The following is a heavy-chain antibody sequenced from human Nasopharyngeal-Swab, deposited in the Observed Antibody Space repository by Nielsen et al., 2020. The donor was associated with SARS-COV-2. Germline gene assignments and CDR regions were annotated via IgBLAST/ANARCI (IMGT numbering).Heavy chain of an antibody. Sequence: GESLKISCKGSGYTFTSYWIGWVRQMPGKGLEWMGIIYPGDSDTRYSPSFQGQVTISADKSISTAYLQWSSLKASDTAIYFCARQEGFWPEYFHHWGQGTQVTVSS. CDR1: GYTFTSYW. CDR2: IYPGDSDT. V-gene: IGHV5-51*01. J-gene: IGHJ1*01. CDR3: ARQEGFWPEYFHH.